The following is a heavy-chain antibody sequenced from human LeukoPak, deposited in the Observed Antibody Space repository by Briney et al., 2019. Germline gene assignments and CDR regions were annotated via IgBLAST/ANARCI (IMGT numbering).Heavy chain of an antibody. CDR1: GLTFSSFG. V-gene: IGHV3-30*02. J-gene: IGHJ4*02. CDR3: ARAPSSSLDY. Sequence: GGSLRLSCTASGLTFSSFGMHWVRQTPGKGLEWVTFIHNYETTEYYADSVKGRFTISRDNSKNTLYLQMNSLRAEDTAVYYCARAPSSSLDYWGQGTLVTVSS. D-gene: IGHD6-13*01. CDR2: IHNYETTE.